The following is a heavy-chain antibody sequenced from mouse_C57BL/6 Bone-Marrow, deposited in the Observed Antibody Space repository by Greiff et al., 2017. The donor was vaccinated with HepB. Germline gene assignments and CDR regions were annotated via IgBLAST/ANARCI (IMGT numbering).Heavy chain of an antibody. J-gene: IGHJ2*01. CDR2: IYPGSGST. CDR3: ARCGDGYPYYLDY. V-gene: IGHV1-55*01. CDR1: GYTFTSYW. Sequence: QVQLQQPGAELVKPGASVKMSCKASGYTFTSYWITWVKQRPGKGLEWIGDIYPGSGSTNYNEKIKSKASLALDTSYSTAYMQLSILTSEHSAVYYCARCGDGYPYYLDYWGQGTTLTVSS. D-gene: IGHD2-3*01.